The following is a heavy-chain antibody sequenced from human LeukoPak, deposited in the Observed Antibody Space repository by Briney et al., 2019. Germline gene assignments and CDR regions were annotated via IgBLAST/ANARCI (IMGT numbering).Heavy chain of an antibody. CDR2: ISAYNGNT. V-gene: IGHV1-18*04. CDR3: ARDLIGRYCSGGSCYDYYYYYYGMDV. CDR1: GYTFTGYY. D-gene: IGHD2-15*01. Sequence: GASVKVSCKASGYTFTGYYMHWVRQAPGQGLEWMGWISAYNGNTNYAQKLQGRVTMTTDTSTSTAYMELRSLRSDDTAVYYCARDLIGRYCSGGSCYDYYYYYYGMDVWGQGTTVTVSS. J-gene: IGHJ6*02.